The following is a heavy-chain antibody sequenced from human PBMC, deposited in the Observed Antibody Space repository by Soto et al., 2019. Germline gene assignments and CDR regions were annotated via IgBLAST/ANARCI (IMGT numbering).Heavy chain of an antibody. D-gene: IGHD5-12*01. V-gene: IGHV4-4*02. J-gene: IGHJ5*02. CDR1: GGSITNSNW. CDR3: ARDTYSGYDFGL. CDR2: IYHAGST. Sequence: SETLSLTCTVSGGSITNSNWWSWVRLPPAKGLEWIGDIYHAGSTKYNPSLERRVTMSVDTSNNQFGLTLTSVTAADTAVYYCARDTYSGYDFGLWGQGTLVTVSS.